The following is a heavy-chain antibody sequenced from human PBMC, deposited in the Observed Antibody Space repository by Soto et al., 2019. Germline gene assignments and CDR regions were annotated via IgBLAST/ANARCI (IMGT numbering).Heavy chain of an antibody. J-gene: IGHJ6*02. CDR3: ASAFRTRTNYYYYGMDV. D-gene: IGHD2-2*01. V-gene: IGHV1-46*01. Sequence: GASVKVSCKASGYTFTSYYMHWVRQAPGQGLEWMGIINPSGGSTSYAQKFQGRVTMTRDTSTSTVYMELSSLRSEDTAVYYCASAFRTRTNYYYYGMDVWGQGTTVTV. CDR2: INPSGGST. CDR1: GYTFTSYY.